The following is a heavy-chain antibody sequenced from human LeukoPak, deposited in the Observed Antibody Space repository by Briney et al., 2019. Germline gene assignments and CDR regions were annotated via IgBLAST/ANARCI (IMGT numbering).Heavy chain of an antibody. CDR1: GYTFTGYY. J-gene: IGHJ6*02. CDR2: VNPNSGDT. CDR3: ARRAVYYYYGMDV. D-gene: IGHD6-25*01. Sequence: GASVKVSCKASGYTFTGYYMHWVRQAPGQGLEWMGWVNPNSGDTNYAQKFQGRVTMTRDTSISTAYMEVSRLKSDDTAVYYCARRAVYYYYGMDVWGQGSTVTVSS. V-gene: IGHV1-2*02.